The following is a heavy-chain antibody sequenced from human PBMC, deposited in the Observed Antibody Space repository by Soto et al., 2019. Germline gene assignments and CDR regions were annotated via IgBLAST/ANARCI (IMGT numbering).Heavy chain of an antibody. Sequence: QVRLQESGPGLVRPSETLSLTCTVSGGSVSYFYWAWMRQPPGKGLEWIGYIYFIGATDYNPSLGSRVTISVDTSKNQFSLRLSSVTAADTALYFCARWNEGMDVWGQGTTVTVSS. V-gene: IGHV4-59*08. CDR1: GGSVSYFY. D-gene: IGHD1-1*01. CDR3: ARWNEGMDV. J-gene: IGHJ6*02. CDR2: IYFIGAT.